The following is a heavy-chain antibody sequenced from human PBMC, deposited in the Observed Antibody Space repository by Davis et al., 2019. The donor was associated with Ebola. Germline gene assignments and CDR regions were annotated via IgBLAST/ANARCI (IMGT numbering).Heavy chain of an antibody. CDR1: GFTSSIYW. CDR2: INEDGSAK. V-gene: IGHV3-7*01. J-gene: IGHJ6*02. Sequence: PGGSLRLSCEGPGFTSSIYWMSWVRQAPGKGLEWVANINEDGSAKYYADSVRGRFTISRDNAKNSLSLQMNSLRAEDTAVYFCGRSMDVWGQGTTVTVSS. CDR3: GRSMDV.